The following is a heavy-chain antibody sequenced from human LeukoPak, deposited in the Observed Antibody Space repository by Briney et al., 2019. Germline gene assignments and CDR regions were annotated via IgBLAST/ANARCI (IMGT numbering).Heavy chain of an antibody. D-gene: IGHD4-17*01. V-gene: IGHV3-23*01. Sequence: GGSLRLSCVASGFTFSSYGISWVRQAPGKGLEWVSAISSTGGTTYYAESVKGRFTISRDNSKNTLYLQMNSLRAEDTAVYYCAKKGLTVTTYYFDYWGQGTLVTVSS. CDR2: ISSTGGTT. CDR1: GFTFSSYG. CDR3: AKKGLTVTTYYFDY. J-gene: IGHJ4*02.